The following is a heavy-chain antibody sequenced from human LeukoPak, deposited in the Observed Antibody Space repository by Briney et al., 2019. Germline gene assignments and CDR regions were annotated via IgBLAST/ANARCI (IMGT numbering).Heavy chain of an antibody. D-gene: IGHD3-16*01. V-gene: IGHV3-21*01. CDR3: ARGGGGIDY. CDR1: GFTFSSYA. Sequence: GGSLRLSCAASGFTFSSYAMSWVRQAPGKGLEWVSSISSSSSYIYYADSVKGRFTISRDNAKNSLYLEMNSLRAEDTAVYYCARGGGGIDYWGQGTLVTVSS. J-gene: IGHJ4*02. CDR2: ISSSSSYI.